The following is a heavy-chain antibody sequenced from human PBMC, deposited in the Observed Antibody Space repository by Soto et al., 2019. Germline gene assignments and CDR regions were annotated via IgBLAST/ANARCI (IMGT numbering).Heavy chain of an antibody. Sequence: GGSLRLSCAASGFTFSSYWMHWVRQGPGKGLMWVARINTDGTYIHYAESVKGRFTISRDNARNTLYLQMNSLRVEDTAVYYCTRDSYMRDYYYGMDVWGQGTTVTVSS. CDR3: TRDSYMRDYYYGMDV. CDR1: GFTFSSYW. CDR2: INTDGTYI. D-gene: IGHD3-16*01. J-gene: IGHJ6*02. V-gene: IGHV3-74*01.